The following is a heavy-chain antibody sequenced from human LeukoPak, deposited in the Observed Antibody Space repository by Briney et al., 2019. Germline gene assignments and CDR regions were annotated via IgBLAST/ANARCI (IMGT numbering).Heavy chain of an antibody. CDR3: ARTGALAARGYFDY. Sequence: ASVKVSCKASGGTFSSYAISWVRQAPGQGLEWMGRIILILGIANYAQKFQGRVTITADKSTSTAHMELSSLRSEDTAVYYCARTGALAARGYFDYWGQGTLVTVSS. CDR1: GGTFSSYA. CDR2: IILILGIA. J-gene: IGHJ4*02. V-gene: IGHV1-69*04. D-gene: IGHD6-25*01.